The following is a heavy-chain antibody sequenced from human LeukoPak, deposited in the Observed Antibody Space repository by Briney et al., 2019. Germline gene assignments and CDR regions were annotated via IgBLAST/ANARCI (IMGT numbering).Heavy chain of an antibody. J-gene: IGHJ4*02. D-gene: IGHD6-19*01. CDR3: WRQQWLGSIDY. Sequence: GGSLRLSCAASGFTVSSNYMSWVRQAPGKGLEWVSVIYSGGSTYYADSVKGRFPISRDNSKNTLYLPMNKLRAEDTAVYYWWRQQWLGSIDYWGQGTLVTVSS. CDR2: IYSGGST. CDR1: GFTVSSNY. V-gene: IGHV3-53*01.